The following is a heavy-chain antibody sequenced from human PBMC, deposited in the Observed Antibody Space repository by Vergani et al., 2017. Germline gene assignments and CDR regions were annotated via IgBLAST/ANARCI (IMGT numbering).Heavy chain of an antibody. J-gene: IGHJ4*02. CDR1: GGSVRTSIGDY. V-gene: IGHV4-61*02. Sequence: QVQLQESGPGLVKPSQTLSLSCTVSGGSVRTSIGDYWPWIRRPAGKTLEWIGEIFSSGTTNYNPSFKNRVTMSVDTSKNQFSLKLNSVTAADTAVYYCARGSRAEGGSGPDKWGQGTLVTVSS. CDR3: ARGSRAEGGSGPDK. CDR2: IFSSGTT. D-gene: IGHD6-13*01.